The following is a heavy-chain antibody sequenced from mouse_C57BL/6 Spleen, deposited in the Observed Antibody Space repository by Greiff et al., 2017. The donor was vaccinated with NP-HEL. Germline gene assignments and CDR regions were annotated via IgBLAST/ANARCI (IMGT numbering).Heavy chain of an antibody. J-gene: IGHJ4*01. V-gene: IGHV1-64*01. CDR2: IHPNSGST. Sequence: QVQLQQPGAELVKPGASVKLSCKASGYTFTSYWMHWVKQRPGQGLEWIGMIHPNSGSTNYNEKFKSKATLSVDKSSSTAYMQLISLTSEDSAVYYCARYSNYDAMDYWGQGTSVTVSS. D-gene: IGHD2-5*01. CDR1: GYTFTSYW. CDR3: ARYSNYDAMDY.